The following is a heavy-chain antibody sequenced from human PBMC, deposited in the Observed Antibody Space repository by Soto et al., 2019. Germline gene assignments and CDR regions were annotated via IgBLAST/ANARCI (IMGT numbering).Heavy chain of an antibody. V-gene: IGHV1-8*01. D-gene: IGHD1-26*01. CDR2: MNPNTGNT. CDR1: GYTFTSYD. CDR3: SRVRRGSYCVDD. J-gene: IGHJ4*02. Sequence: QVQLVQSGAEVKKPGASVKVSCKASGYTFTSYDINWVRQATGQGLEMMGCMNPNTGNTGYAPKFQGRVILISNTSIITAYMQLSSLGSEDTAVSYCSRVRRGSYCVDDWGQAALVTVAA.